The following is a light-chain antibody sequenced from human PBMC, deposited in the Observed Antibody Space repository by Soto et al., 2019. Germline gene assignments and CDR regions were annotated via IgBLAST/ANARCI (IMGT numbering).Light chain of an antibody. CDR3: HQYGSSPYT. CDR2: RAS. CDR1: QSVSNDY. Sequence: EIVLTQSPGTLSLSPGERATLSCRASQSVSNDYLAWYQQKPGQTPRLLIYRASSRATGIPDRFSGSGSGTDFTLTISRLEPEGFAVYYCHQYGSSPYTFGQGTKLEIK. J-gene: IGKJ2*01. V-gene: IGKV3-20*01.